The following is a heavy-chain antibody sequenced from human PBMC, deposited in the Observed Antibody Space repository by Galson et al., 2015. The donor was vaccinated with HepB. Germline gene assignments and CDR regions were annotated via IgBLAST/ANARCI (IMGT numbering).Heavy chain of an antibody. CDR1: GFTFSSYG. V-gene: IGHV3-33*08. CDR2: IRYDGSNK. Sequence: SLRLSCAASGFTFSSYGMHWVRQAPGKGLEWVAVIRYDGSNKYYVDSVKGRFTISRDNSKNTLYLQMNSLRAEDTAVYYCARDHPRLCSCGSCYPSYYFDYWGQGTLVTVSS. J-gene: IGHJ4*02. CDR3: ARDHPRLCSCGSCYPSYYFDY. D-gene: IGHD2-15*01.